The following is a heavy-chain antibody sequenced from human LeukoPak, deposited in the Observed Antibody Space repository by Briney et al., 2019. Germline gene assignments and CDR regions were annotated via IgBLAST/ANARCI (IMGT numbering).Heavy chain of an antibody. D-gene: IGHD3-3*01. CDR2: IYSGGST. J-gene: IGHJ4*02. CDR1: GFTVSSNY. Sequence: PGGSLRLSCAASGFTVSSNYMTWVRQAPGKGLEWVSVIYSGGSTYYADSVKGRFTISRDNSKNTLYLQMNSLRAEGTAVYYCATYYDPNYWGQGTLVTVSS. CDR3: ATYYDPNY. V-gene: IGHV3-53*01.